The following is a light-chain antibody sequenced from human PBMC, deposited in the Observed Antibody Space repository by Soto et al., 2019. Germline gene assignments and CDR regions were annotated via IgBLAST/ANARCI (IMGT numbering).Light chain of an antibody. CDR1: SSNIGAGYD. J-gene: IGLJ3*02. CDR3: QSYDIRLSSWV. Sequence: QSVLTQPPSVSGAPGQRVTISCTWTSSNIGAGYDVHWYQQGLNTAPKLLIFAFNSRPSGVPDRFSGSRSASSASLAVTGLQPEDEADYYCQSYDIRLSSWVFGGGTKITVL. V-gene: IGLV1-40*01. CDR2: AFN.